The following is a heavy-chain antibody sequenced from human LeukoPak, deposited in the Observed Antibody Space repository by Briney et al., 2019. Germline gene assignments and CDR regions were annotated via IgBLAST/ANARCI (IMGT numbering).Heavy chain of an antibody. CDR3: ASLPVTSRIVGATTIDY. J-gene: IGHJ4*02. CDR1: GGSFSGYY. D-gene: IGHD1-26*01. V-gene: IGHV4-34*01. CDR2: INHSGST. Sequence: SETLSLTCAVYGGSFSGYYWNWIRQPPGKGLEWIGEINHSGSTNYNPSLKSRVTISVDTSKNQFSLKLSSVTAADTAVYYCASLPVTSRIVGATTIDYWGQGTLVTVSS.